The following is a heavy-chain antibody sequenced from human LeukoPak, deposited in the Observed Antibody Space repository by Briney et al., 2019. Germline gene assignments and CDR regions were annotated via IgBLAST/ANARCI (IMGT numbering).Heavy chain of an antibody. J-gene: IGHJ3*02. CDR2: FEPEEGEHGET. CDR1: GYSLSDLS. V-gene: IGHV1-24*01. Sequence: GASVKVSCRVSGYSLSDLSIHWVRHVPGKGLEWMGGFEPEEGEHGETIYAQKFEGRLTLTEDTATDTAYMELVSLTSADTAVYYCATDRLDIYALHIWGQGTVVTVSS. CDR3: ATDRLDIYALHI. D-gene: IGHD1-1*01.